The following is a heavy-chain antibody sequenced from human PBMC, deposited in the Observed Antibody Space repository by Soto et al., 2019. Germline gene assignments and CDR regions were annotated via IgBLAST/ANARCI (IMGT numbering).Heavy chain of an antibody. CDR3: VRDGVVARTIYFDF. CDR2: INAGDGNT. CDR1: AYTFTNYG. V-gene: IGHV1-3*01. J-gene: IGHJ4*02. Sequence: ASVKLSRKASAYTFTNYGVHWVRQAPGRSLEWMGWINAGDGNTRYSRNFQGRVTIARATSASTAYMELSSLRSEDTAVYYCVRDGVVARTIYFDFWDPGPVLTV. D-gene: IGHD5-12*01.